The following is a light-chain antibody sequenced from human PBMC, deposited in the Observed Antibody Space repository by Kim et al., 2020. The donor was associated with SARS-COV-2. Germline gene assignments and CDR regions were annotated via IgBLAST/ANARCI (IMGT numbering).Light chain of an antibody. V-gene: IGKV3-20*01. CDR2: SAS. CDR1: QSLSSSY. CDR3: QQYDSSPIT. J-gene: IGKJ4*01. Sequence: EIVLTQSPGTLSLSPGERATLSCRASQSLSSSYLAWYQQKPGQAPRHLIYSASSRATGIPDRFSGSGSGTDFTLTISRLEPEDFAVYYCQQYDSSPITCGGGTKVDIK.